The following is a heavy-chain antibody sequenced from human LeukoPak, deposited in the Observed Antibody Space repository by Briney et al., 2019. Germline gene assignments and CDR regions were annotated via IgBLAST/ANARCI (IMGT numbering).Heavy chain of an antibody. CDR2: IKSKTDGGTT. J-gene: IGHJ4*02. D-gene: IGHD3-22*01. Sequence: GGSLRLSCAASGFTFSNAWMSWVRQAPGKGLEGVGRIKSKTDGGTTDYAAPVKGRFTISRDDSKNTLYLQMNSLKTEDTAVYYCTTYNEEYYYDSSGYYYFDYWGQGTLVTVSS. V-gene: IGHV3-15*01. CDR3: TTYNEEYYYDSSGYYYFDY. CDR1: GFTFSNAW.